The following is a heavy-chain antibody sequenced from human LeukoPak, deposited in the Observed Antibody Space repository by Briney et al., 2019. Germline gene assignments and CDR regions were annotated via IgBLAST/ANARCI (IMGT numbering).Heavy chain of an antibody. J-gene: IGHJ4*02. CDR2: ISAYNGNT. V-gene: IGHV1-18*01. CDR1: GYTFTSYG. D-gene: IGHD3-22*01. CDR3: ARERTGHYYDSSGYYPFDY. Sequence: GASVKVSCKASGYTFTSYGISWVRQAPGQGLEWMGWISAYNGNTNYAQKLQGRVTMNTDTSTSTAYMELRSLRSDDTAVYYCARERTGHYYDSSGYYPFDYWGQGTPVTVSS.